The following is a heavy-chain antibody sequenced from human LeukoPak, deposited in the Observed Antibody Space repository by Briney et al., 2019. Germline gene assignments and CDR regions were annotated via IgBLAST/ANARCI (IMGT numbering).Heavy chain of an antibody. J-gene: IGHJ4*02. Sequence: GGSLRLSCAASGFTFSSYGMHWVRQAPGKGLEWAAFIRYDGSNKYYADSVKGRFTISRDNSKNTLYLQMNSLRAEDTAVYYCAKDSPPYCGGDCYSGDYFDYWGQGTLVTVSS. CDR1: GFTFSSYG. CDR2: IRYDGSNK. V-gene: IGHV3-30*02. CDR3: AKDSPPYCGGDCYSGDYFDY. D-gene: IGHD2-21*02.